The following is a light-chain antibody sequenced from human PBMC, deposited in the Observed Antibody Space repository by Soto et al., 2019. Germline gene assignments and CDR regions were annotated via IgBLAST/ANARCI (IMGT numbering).Light chain of an antibody. Sequence: EIVMTQSPATLSVSPGERATLSCRASQSVSSNLAWYQQKPGQTPNLRIYVASTRATGIPARFSGSGSGTEFTLTISSLQSEDFAVYYCQQYNVWPLTFGGGTKVEFK. CDR2: VAS. CDR1: QSVSSN. J-gene: IGKJ4*01. V-gene: IGKV3-15*01. CDR3: QQYNVWPLT.